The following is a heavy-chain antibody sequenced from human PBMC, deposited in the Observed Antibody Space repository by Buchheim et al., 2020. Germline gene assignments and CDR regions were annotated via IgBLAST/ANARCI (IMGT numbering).Heavy chain of an antibody. CDR3: ATVGGSYYLWDY. CDR2: ISSSTNTI. Sequence: EVQLVESGGGLVQPGGSLRLSCTASGFTFSSYSMSWVRQAPGRGLEWLSYISSSTNTIYYADSVKGRFTISRDNAKNSLYLQMKNLRAEDTAVYYCATVGGSYYLWDYWGPGTL. CDR1: GFTFSSYS. J-gene: IGHJ4*02. V-gene: IGHV3-48*01. D-gene: IGHD1-26*01.